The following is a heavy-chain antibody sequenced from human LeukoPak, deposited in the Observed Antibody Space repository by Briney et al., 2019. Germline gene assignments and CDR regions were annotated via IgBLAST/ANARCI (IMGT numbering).Heavy chain of an antibody. D-gene: IGHD6-13*01. J-gene: IGHJ6*02. CDR2: IHYSEST. V-gene: IGHV4-59*01. CDR3: ARVSAAGMEFHYGMDV. CDR1: GGSISSYY. Sequence: SETLSLTCTVSGGSISSYYWSWIRQPPGKGLEWIGNIHYSESTNFNPSLKSRVAIAVDTSKNQFSLSMRSVTAADTAVYYCARVSAAGMEFHYGMDVWSQGTTVFVSS.